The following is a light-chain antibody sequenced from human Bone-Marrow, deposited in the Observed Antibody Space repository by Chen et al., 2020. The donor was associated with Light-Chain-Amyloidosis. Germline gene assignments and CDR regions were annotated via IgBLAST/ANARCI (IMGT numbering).Light chain of an antibody. CDR2: DAS. CDR1: QSVTSY. CDR3: QQRSNWPPS. V-gene: IGKV3-11*01. J-gene: IGKJ4*01. Sequence: EIVLTQSPATLSLSPGERATLSCRASQSVTSYLAWYQQRHGQAPRLLIYDASSRATGIPARFSGSGSGTDFTLTISRLEPEDFAVYYCQQRSNWPPSFGGGTKVEI.